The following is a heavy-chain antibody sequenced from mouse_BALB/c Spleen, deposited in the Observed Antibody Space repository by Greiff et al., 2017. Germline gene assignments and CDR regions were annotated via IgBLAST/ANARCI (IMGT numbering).Heavy chain of an antibody. D-gene: IGHD2-14*01. V-gene: IGHV5-9-3*01. CDR1: GFTFSSYA. CDR3: ARNYRYGHYYAMDY. CDR2: ISSGGSYT. Sequence: EVHLVESGGGLVKPGGSLKLSCAASGFTFSSYAMSWVRQTPEKRLEWVATISSGGSYTYYPDSVKGRFTISRDNAKNTLYLQMSSLRSEDTAMYYCARNYRYGHYYAMDYWGQGTSVTVSS. J-gene: IGHJ4*01.